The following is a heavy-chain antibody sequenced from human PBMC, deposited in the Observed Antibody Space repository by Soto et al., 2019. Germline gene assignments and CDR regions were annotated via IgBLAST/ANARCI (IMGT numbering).Heavy chain of an antibody. CDR1: GFTFGDYA. Sequence: GGSLRLSCTASGFTFGDYAMSWVRQAPGKGLEWVGFIRSKAYGGTTEYAASVKGRFTISRDDSKSIAYLQMNSLKTEDTAVYYCTRGIVVVPAAIYYGMDVWGQGTTVTVSS. D-gene: IGHD2-2*01. CDR2: IRSKAYGGTT. J-gene: IGHJ6*02. V-gene: IGHV3-49*04. CDR3: TRGIVVVPAAIYYGMDV.